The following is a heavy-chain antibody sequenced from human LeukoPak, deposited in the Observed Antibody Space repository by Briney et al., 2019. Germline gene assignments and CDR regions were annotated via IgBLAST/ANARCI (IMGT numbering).Heavy chain of an antibody. CDR1: GFTVSSYS. Sequence: GGSLRLSCAASGFTVSSYSMNWVRQAPGKGLEWVSYISSSGSSISYADSVKGRFTISRDNAKNSLYLQMNSLRDEDTAVYYCARRRAWDTAMVDFDYWGQGTLVTVSS. V-gene: IGHV3-48*02. CDR3: ARRRAWDTAMVDFDY. J-gene: IGHJ4*02. CDR2: ISSSGSSI. D-gene: IGHD5-18*01.